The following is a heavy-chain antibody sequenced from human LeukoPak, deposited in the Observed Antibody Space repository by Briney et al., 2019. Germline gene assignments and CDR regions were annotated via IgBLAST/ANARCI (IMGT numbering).Heavy chain of an antibody. CDR3: ARNDIGYYDSSGSL. CDR2: INHSGST. J-gene: IGHJ4*02. D-gene: IGHD3-22*01. Sequence: SETLSLTCTVSGGSISSSSYYWGWIRQPPGKGLERIGEINHSGSTNYNPSLKSRVTISVDTSKNQFSLKLSSVTAADTAVYYCARNDIGYYDSSGSLWGQGTLVTASS. CDR1: GGSISSSSYY. V-gene: IGHV4-39*07.